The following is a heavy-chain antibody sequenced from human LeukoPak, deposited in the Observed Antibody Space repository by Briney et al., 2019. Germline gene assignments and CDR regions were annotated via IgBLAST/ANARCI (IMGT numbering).Heavy chain of an antibody. CDR1: GFTFSSYA. Sequence: PGGSLRLSCAASGFTFSSYAMSWVRQAPGKWLEWVSAISGSGGSTYYADSVKSRFTISRDNSKNTLYLQMNSLRAEDTAVYYCAKDLDSSGYYIYWGQGTLVTVSS. CDR3: AKDLDSSGYYIY. V-gene: IGHV3-23*01. J-gene: IGHJ4*02. D-gene: IGHD3-22*01. CDR2: ISGSGGST.